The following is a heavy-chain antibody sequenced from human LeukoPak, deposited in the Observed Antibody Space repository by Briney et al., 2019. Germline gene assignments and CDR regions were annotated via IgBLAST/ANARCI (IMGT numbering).Heavy chain of an antibody. D-gene: IGHD1-26*01. CDR3: AKDAISATTLIYFDY. CDR2: IRGDGVTT. Sequence: RGSLRLSSAASRFTFSSHGMNSVRQAPGKGLEWGSGIRGDGVTTYYADSVKGRFTISRDNSKNTLYLQMNSLRAEDTAVYYCAKDAISATTLIYFDYWGQGTLVTVSS. J-gene: IGHJ4*02. CDR1: RFTFSSHG. V-gene: IGHV3-23*01.